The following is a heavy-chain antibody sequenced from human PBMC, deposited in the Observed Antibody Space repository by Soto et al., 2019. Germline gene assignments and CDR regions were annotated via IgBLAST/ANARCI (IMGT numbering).Heavy chain of an antibody. V-gene: IGHV1-18*01. CDR2: ISAYNGNT. J-gene: IGHJ6*02. CDR3: AKDRGSGSYAANYYYYGMDV. CDR1: GGAFSDYA. Sequence: ASVKVSCKASGGAFSDYAMHWVRQAPGQRLEWMGWISAYNGNTNYAQKLQGRVTITTDTSTSTAYMELRSLRSDDTAVYYCAKDRGSGSYAANYYYYGMDVWGQGTTVTVSS. D-gene: IGHD3-10*01.